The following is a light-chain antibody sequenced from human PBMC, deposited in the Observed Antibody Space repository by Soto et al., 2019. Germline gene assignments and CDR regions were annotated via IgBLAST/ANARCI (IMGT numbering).Light chain of an antibody. V-gene: IGKV3-15*01. CDR2: GAS. Sequence: EIVMTQSPATLSVSPGERATISCRASQSVSGNLAWYQQKPGQAPRLLIYGASTRATGIPARFSGSGSGTEFTLTISSLQPEDFAIYYCHQYNSLPPAFGQGTKVELK. CDR3: HQYNSLPPA. J-gene: IGKJ1*01. CDR1: QSVSGN.